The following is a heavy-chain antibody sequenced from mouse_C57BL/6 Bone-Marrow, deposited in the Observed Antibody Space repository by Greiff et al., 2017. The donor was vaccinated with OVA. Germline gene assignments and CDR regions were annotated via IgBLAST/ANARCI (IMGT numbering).Heavy chain of an antibody. J-gene: IGHJ1*03. CDR2: IDPENGDT. Sequence: VQLKQSGAELVRPGASVKLSCTASGFNIKDDYMHWVKQRPEQGLEWIGWIDPENGDTEYASKFQGKATITADTSSNTAYLQLSSLTSEDTAFYYCTTCSHWYFDVWGTGTTVTVSS. CDR3: TTCSHWYFDV. D-gene: IGHD1-1*01. V-gene: IGHV14-4*01. CDR1: GFNIKDDY.